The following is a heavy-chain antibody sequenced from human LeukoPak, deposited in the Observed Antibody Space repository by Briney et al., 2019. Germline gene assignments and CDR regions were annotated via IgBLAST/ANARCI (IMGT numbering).Heavy chain of an antibody. Sequence: PSETLSLTCAVYGGSFSGYYWSWIRQPPGKGLEWIGEINHSGSTNYNPSLKSRVTISVDTSKNQFSLKLSSVTAADTAVYYCARGCFVVVPAAQGSLYYYYMDVWGKGTTVTVSS. CDR3: ARGCFVVVPAAQGSLYYYYMDV. J-gene: IGHJ6*03. CDR1: GGSFSGYY. V-gene: IGHV4-34*01. CDR2: INHSGST. D-gene: IGHD2-2*01.